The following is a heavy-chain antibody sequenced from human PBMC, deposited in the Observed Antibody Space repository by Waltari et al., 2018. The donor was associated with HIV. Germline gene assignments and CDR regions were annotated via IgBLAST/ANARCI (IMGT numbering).Heavy chain of an antibody. J-gene: IGHJ4*02. V-gene: IGHV3-30*01. Sequence: QVQLVESGGGVVQPGRYLRLSCAASGFTFSSYAMHWVRQAPGKGLEWVAVISYDGSNKYYADSVKGRFTISRDNSKNTLYLQMNSLRAEDTAVYYCARDLARHYFDYWGQGTLVTVSS. CDR2: ISYDGSNK. CDR3: ARDLARHYFDY. CDR1: GFTFSSYA. D-gene: IGHD3-3*02.